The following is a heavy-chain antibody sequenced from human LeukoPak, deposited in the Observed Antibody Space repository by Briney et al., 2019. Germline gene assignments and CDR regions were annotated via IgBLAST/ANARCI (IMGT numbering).Heavy chain of an antibody. D-gene: IGHD3-9*01. CDR2: ISAYNGNT. CDR1: GYTFTSYG. CDR3: ASLMYDILTGSYPGGFDP. V-gene: IGHV1-18*01. Sequence: GASVKVSCKASGYTFTSYGISWVRQAPGQGLEWMGWISAYNGNTNYAQKLQGRVTMTTDTSTSTAYMELRSLRSDDTAVYYCASLMYDILTGSYPGGFDPWGQGTLVTVSS. J-gene: IGHJ5*02.